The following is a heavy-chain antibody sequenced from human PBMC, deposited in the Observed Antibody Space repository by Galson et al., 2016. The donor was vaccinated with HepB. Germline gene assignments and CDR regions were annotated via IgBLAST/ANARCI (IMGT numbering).Heavy chain of an antibody. CDR1: GFTFSDYY. CDR3: ARPRAQPDDALDI. Sequence: SLRLSCAASGFTFSDYYMTWIRQASGKGLEWVSYISSRSTYTGYADSVKGRFTISRDNAKNSLYLQMNSLRAEDTAVYYCARPRAQPDDALDIWGQGTMVTVSS. J-gene: IGHJ3*02. CDR2: ISSRSTYT. V-gene: IGHV3-11*06.